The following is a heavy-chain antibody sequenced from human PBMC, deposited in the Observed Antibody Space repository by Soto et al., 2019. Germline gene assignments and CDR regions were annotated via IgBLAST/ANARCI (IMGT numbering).Heavy chain of an antibody. CDR3: ARGRGSGSFYQLDY. CDR1: GFTFSNHG. D-gene: IGHD1-26*01. Sequence: QVQLVESGGGVVQPGRXLRLSCAASGFTFSNHGMHWVRQAPGKGLEWVARIYYDGSNEYYADSVKGRFTISRDSSKNTLYLQMNSLRAEDTAVYXCARGRGSGSFYQLDYWGQGXLVTVSS. V-gene: IGHV3-33*01. CDR2: IYYDGSNE. J-gene: IGHJ4*02.